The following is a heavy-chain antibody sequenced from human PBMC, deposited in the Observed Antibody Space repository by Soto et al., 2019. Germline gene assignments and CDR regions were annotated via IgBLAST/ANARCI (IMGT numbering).Heavy chain of an antibody. V-gene: IGHV3-7*04. CDR1: GFTFSNYW. D-gene: IGHD2-15*01. Sequence: EVQLVESGGNLVQPGGSLTLSCVASGFTFSNYWMTWVRQAPGKGLEWVANIKQDGGEKNCVDSVKGRFTISRNNGKNSVYLQMNSLRAEETAGYYFAGEIVAARGAGYFDYWGPGTLVTVSS. J-gene: IGHJ4*02. CDR3: AGEIVAARGAGYFDY. CDR2: IKQDGGEK.